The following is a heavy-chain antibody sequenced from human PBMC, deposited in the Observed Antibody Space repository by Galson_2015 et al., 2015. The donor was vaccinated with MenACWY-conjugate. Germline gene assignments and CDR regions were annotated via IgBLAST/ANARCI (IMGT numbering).Heavy chain of an antibody. D-gene: IGHD3-10*02. CDR1: GFTFKNYG. CDR2: IWYDGTNK. V-gene: IGHV3-33*08. CDR3: ARDLFGEVPIDY. J-gene: IGHJ4*02. Sequence: SLRLSCAASGFTFKNYGMHWVRQAPGKGLEWVALIWYDGTNKYYIESVKGRFTISRDNSKNTLYLQMTSLRAEDTAVYYCARDLFGEVPIDYWGQGTLVTVSS.